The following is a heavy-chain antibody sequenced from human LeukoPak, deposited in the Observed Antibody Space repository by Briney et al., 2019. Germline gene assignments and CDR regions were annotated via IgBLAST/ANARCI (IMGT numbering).Heavy chain of an antibody. V-gene: IGHV4-39*01. D-gene: IGHD2-15*01. Sequence: PSETLSLTCTVSGGSISSSSYYWGWIRQPPGKGLEWIGSIYYSGSTYYNPSLKSRVTISVDTSKNQFSLKLSSVTAADTAVYYCARRGRYCSGGSCYRTGGTYYFDYWGQGTLVTVSS. CDR3: ARRGRYCSGGSCYRTGGTYYFDY. CDR2: IYYSGST. J-gene: IGHJ4*02. CDR1: GGSISSSSYY.